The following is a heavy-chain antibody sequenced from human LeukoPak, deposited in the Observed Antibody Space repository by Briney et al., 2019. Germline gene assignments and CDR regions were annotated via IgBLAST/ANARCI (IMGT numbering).Heavy chain of an antibody. CDR1: GDSISSHY. J-gene: IGHJ4*02. D-gene: IGHD1-26*01. CDR3: ARHRVSGSSYSALEY. Sequence: PSETLSLTCTVSGDSISSHYWSWIRQPPGKGLEWIGYIYYSGSSNYNPSLKSRVITSVDTSKNHFSLNLSSVTAADTAVYYCARHRVSGSSYSALEYWGQGTLVTVSS. CDR2: IYYSGSS. V-gene: IGHV4-59*08.